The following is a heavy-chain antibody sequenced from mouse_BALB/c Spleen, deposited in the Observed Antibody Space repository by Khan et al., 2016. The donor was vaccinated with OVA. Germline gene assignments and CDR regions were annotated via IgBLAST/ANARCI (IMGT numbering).Heavy chain of an antibody. J-gene: IGHJ1*01. CDR3: SREGSYAHWCFDV. CDR1: GFSFSSYT. Sequence: EVELVESGGGLVKPGGSLKLSCAASGFSFSSYTMSWVRQTPEKRLEWVATISSGSTYTYYPDSVKGRFTISRDNAKNTLYLQMSSLKSEDAGMYYCSREGSYAHWCFDVWGAGNTVTVSS. D-gene: IGHD1-1*02. CDR2: ISSGSTYT. V-gene: IGHV5-6-4*01.